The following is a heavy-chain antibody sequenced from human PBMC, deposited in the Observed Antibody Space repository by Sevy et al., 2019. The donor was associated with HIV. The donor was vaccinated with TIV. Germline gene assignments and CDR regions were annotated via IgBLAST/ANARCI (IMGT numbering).Heavy chain of an antibody. D-gene: IGHD3-3*02. CDR1: GFDFPNAW. CDR2: IKSNTDGGAA. V-gene: IGHV3-15*07. J-gene: IGHJ4*02. Sequence: GGSLRLSCTASGFDFPNAWMNWIHQVPGKGLEWVGHIKSNTDGGAADYAAPVKGRFTISRHDSNNTLYLQMNSLKAEDTAVYYCSTDDLISYWGRGTLVTVSS. CDR3: STDDLISY.